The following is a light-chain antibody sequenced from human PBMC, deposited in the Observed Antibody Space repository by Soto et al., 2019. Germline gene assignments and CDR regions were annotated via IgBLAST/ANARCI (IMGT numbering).Light chain of an antibody. J-gene: IGKJ1*01. CDR3: HQYGSSPRT. CDR2: GAS. Sequence: DNVLRQSPGTVSLSPGERATLSCRASQSVSSTSFAWYQQKPGQPPRLLIYGASSRATGIPERFSGSGSGTDFTLTITRLEPEDFAVYYCHQYGSSPRTFGQGTKVDI. V-gene: IGKV3-20*01. CDR1: QSVSSTS.